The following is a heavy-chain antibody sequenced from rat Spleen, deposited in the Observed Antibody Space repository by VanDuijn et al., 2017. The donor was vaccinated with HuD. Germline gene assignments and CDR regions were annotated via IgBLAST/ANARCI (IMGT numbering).Heavy chain of an antibody. Sequence: EVRLVESGGGPVQPGRSLTLSCEASEFKFINYWMTWIRQAPGKGLEWVASISHSGTDTYFPDSVKGRFTISRDNAKNTQYLQMDSLRSEDTATYYCARRSGSSGWYFDFWGPGTMVTVSS. CDR3: ARRSGSSGWYFDF. CDR1: EFKFINYW. D-gene: IGHD5-1*01. V-gene: IGHV5-31*01. J-gene: IGHJ1*01. CDR2: ISHSGTDT.